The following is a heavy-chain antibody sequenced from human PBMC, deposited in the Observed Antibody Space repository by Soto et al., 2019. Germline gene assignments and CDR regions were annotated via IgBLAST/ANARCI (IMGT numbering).Heavy chain of an antibody. CDR2: INPNSGGT. CDR3: AGDYYDSSGYHWFDP. Sequence: ASVKVSCKASGYTFSGFYMHWVRQAPGQGLEWMGWINPNSGGTKSAEKFQGRVTMTRDASISTAYMELSSLRSEDTAVYYCAGDYYDSSGYHWFDPWGQGTLVTVSS. J-gene: IGHJ5*02. V-gene: IGHV1-2*02. CDR1: GYTFSGFY. D-gene: IGHD3-22*01.